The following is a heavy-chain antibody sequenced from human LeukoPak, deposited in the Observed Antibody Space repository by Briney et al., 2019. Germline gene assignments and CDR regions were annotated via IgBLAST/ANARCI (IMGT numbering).Heavy chain of an antibody. V-gene: IGHV4-59*01. CDR2: IYYSGST. J-gene: IGHJ6*02. D-gene: IGHD6-13*01. CDR3: ARAYSTAAAGYYYYYGMDV. CDR1: GGSISSYY. Sequence: SETLSLTCTVSGGSISSYYWSWIRQPPGKGLEWIGYIYYSGSTNYNPSLKSRVTISVDTSKNQFSLKLSSVTAADTAVYYCARAYSTAAAGYYYYYGMDVWGQGTTVTVSS.